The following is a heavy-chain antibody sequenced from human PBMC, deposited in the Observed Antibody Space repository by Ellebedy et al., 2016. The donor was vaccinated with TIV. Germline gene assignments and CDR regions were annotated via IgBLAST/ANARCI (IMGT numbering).Heavy chain of an antibody. CDR2: ISSSSSTI. CDR3: AKASFAVPAARIDY. D-gene: IGHD2-2*01. J-gene: IGHJ4*02. Sequence: GGSLRLXXAASGFTFSSYSMNWVRQAPGKGLEWVSYISSSSSTIYYADSVKGRFTISRDNSKNTLYLQMNSLRAEDTAVYYCAKASFAVPAARIDYWGQGTLVTVSP. CDR1: GFTFSSYS. V-gene: IGHV3-48*01.